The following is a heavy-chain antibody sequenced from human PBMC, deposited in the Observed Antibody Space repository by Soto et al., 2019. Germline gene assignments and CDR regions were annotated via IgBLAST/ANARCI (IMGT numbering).Heavy chain of an antibody. J-gene: IGHJ6*02. D-gene: IGHD3-10*01. V-gene: IGHV4-31*03. CDR1: GGSISSGGYY. CDR2: IYYSGST. CDR3: ARGALWFGETYGMDV. Sequence: PSETLSLTCTVSGGSISSGGYYWSWIRQHPGKGLEWIGYIYYSGSTYYNPSLKSRVTISVDTSKNQFSLKLSSVTAADTAVYYCARGALWFGETYGMDVWGQGTTVTVFS.